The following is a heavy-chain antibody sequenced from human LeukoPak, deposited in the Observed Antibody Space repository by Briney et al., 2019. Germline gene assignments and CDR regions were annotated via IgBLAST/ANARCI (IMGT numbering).Heavy chain of an antibody. D-gene: IGHD3-10*01. J-gene: IGHJ4*02. Sequence: SETLSLTCTVSGGSISSGGYYWSWIRQPPGKGLEWIGYIYHSGSTYYNPSLKSRVTISVDRSKNQFSLKLSSVTAADTAVYYCARDHERGSGIYWGQRTLVTVSS. V-gene: IGHV4-30-2*01. CDR3: ARDHERGSGIY. CDR1: GGSISSGGYY. CDR2: IYHSGST.